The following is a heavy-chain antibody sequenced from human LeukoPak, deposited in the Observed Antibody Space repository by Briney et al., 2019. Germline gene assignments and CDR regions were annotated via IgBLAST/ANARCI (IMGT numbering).Heavy chain of an antibody. CDR3: ARVTYDILTGSSPYFDY. V-gene: IGHV4-31*03. D-gene: IGHD3-9*01. J-gene: IGHJ4*02. CDR2: IYYSGST. Sequence: NPSQTLSLTCTVSGGSISSGGYYWSWIRQHPGKGLEWIGYIYYSGSTYYNPSLKSRVTISVDTSKNQFSLKLSSVTAADTAVYYCARVTYDILTGSSPYFDYWGQGTLVTVSS. CDR1: GGSISSGGYY.